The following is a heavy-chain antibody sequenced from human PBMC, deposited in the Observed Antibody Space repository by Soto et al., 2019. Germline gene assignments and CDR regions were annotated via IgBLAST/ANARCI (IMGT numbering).Heavy chain of an antibody. V-gene: IGHV3-23*01. Sequence: PGVSLRLSCAASGFTFDEFGMSWVRQVPGKGLEWVSAISGSGGSIYYADSVKGRFTISRDNSKNTLYLQMNSLRAEDTAVYYCAKDKANYYDSSGPEYFQHWGQGTLVTVSS. J-gene: IGHJ1*01. CDR1: GFTFDEFG. CDR2: ISGSGGSI. D-gene: IGHD3-22*01. CDR3: AKDKANYYDSSGPEYFQH.